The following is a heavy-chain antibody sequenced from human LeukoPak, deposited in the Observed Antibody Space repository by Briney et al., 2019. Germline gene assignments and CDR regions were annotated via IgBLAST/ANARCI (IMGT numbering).Heavy chain of an antibody. CDR2: ISDNSGTT. CDR1: GFTFSSYW. Sequence: GGSLRLSCAASGFTFSSYWMSWVRQAPGKGLEWVSGISDNSGTTYYADSVKGRFTISRDNSKNTLYLQMNSLRAGDTAVYYCAKGLTSDYWGQGTLVTVSS. V-gene: IGHV3-23*01. J-gene: IGHJ4*02. CDR3: AKGLTSDY. D-gene: IGHD2-21*02.